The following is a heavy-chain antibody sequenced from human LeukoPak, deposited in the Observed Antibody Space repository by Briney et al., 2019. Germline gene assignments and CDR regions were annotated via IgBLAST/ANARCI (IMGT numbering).Heavy chain of an antibody. Sequence: ASVKVSCKASGYTFTGYYMHWVRQATGQGLEWMGSINPNSGCTNYAQKFQGRVTMTRDTSISTAYMELSRLRSDDTAVYYCAREYDGSGSYYNVWYNYYYMDVWGKGTTVTISS. CDR2: INPNSGCT. D-gene: IGHD3-10*01. CDR1: GYTFTGYY. V-gene: IGHV1-2*02. J-gene: IGHJ6*03. CDR3: AREYDGSGSYYNVWYNYYYMDV.